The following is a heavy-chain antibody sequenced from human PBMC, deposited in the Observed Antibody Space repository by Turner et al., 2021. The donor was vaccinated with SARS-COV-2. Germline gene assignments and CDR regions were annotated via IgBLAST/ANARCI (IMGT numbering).Heavy chain of an antibody. J-gene: IGHJ4*02. CDR2: IWYDGSNK. D-gene: IGHD5-12*01. CDR1: GFTFSSYG. V-gene: IGHV3-33*01. CDR3: ARDGGYSGYAYFDY. Sequence: QVQLVDSGGGVVQPGRSLRLSFAASGFTFSSYGMHWVRQAPGKGLEWVAVIWYDGSNKYYADSVKGRFTISRDNSKNTLYLQMNSLRAEDTAVYYCARDGGYSGYAYFDYWGQGTLVTVSS.